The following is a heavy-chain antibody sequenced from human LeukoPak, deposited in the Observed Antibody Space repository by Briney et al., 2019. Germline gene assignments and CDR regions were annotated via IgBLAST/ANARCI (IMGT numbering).Heavy chain of an antibody. J-gene: IGHJ4*02. CDR3: ARGVSSGIAARHFDY. D-gene: IGHD6-6*01. CDR2: IYYSGGT. CDR1: GGSISSYF. V-gene: IGHV4-59*01. Sequence: SETLSLTCTVSGGSISSYFWSWIRQPPGKGLEWIGYIYYSGGTNYNPSLKSRVTISVDTSKNQFSLKLSSVTAADTAVYYCARGVSSGIAARHFDYWGQGTLVTVSS.